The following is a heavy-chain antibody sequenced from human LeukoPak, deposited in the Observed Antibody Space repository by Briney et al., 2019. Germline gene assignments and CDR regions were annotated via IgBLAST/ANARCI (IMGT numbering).Heavy chain of an antibody. CDR2: ISSNGGST. Sequence: GGSLRLSCSASGFTFSSYAMHWVRQAPGKGLEYVSAISSNGGSTYYADSVKGRFTISRDNSKNTLYLQMNSLRAEDTAVYYCATSLNCSSTSCSPGYWGQGTLVTVSS. D-gene: IGHD2-2*01. CDR3: ATSLNCSSTSCSPGY. V-gene: IGHV3-64*04. J-gene: IGHJ4*02. CDR1: GFTFSSYA.